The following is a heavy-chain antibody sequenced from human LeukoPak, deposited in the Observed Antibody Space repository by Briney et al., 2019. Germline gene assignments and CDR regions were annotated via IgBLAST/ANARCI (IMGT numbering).Heavy chain of an antibody. CDR3: ARGYYYDSSGPNIPFDY. CDR1: GFTFRSYW. Sequence: GGSLRLSCAASGFTFRSYWIHWVRQAPGKGLVWVSRINSDGSTTSYADSVKGRFTISRDNAKNTLYLQMNSLRAEDTAVYYCARGYYYDSSGPNIPFDYWGQGALVTVSS. D-gene: IGHD3-22*01. V-gene: IGHV3-74*01. J-gene: IGHJ4*02. CDR2: INSDGSTT.